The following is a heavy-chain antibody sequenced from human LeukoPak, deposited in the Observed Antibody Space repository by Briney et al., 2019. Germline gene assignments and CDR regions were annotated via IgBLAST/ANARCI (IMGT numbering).Heavy chain of an antibody. D-gene: IGHD3-3*01. CDR2: MYYSGNT. CDR1: GGSISSSSYY. Sequence: PSETLSLTCTVSGGSISSSSYYWGWIRQPPGKGLEWIGSMYYSGNTYYNPSLKSRVTISVDTSKNQFSLKLSSVTAADTAVYYCARHTTIFGHFGYWGQGTLVTVSS. J-gene: IGHJ4*02. V-gene: IGHV4-39*01. CDR3: ARHTTIFGHFGY.